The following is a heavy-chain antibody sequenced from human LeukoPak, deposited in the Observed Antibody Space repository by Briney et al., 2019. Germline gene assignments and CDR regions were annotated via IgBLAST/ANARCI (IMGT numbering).Heavy chain of an antibody. Sequence: GGSLRLSCAAAGFTVSSNYMSWVHQAPGKGLEWVSVIYSGGSTYYADSVKGRFTISRDNSKNTLYLQMNSLRAEDTAVYYCASLGYCSGGSCYFDYWGQGTLVTVSS. CDR3: ASLGYCSGGSCYFDY. CDR2: IYSGGST. J-gene: IGHJ4*02. D-gene: IGHD2-15*01. V-gene: IGHV3-53*01. CDR1: GFTVSSNY.